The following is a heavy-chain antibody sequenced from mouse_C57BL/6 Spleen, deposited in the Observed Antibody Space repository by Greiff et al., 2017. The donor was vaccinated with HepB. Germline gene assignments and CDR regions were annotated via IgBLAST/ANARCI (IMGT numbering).Heavy chain of an antibody. V-gene: IGHV1-69*01. CDR2: IDPSDSYT. Sequence: QVQLQHPGAELVMPGASVKLSCKASGYTFTSYWMHWVKQRPGQGLEWIGEIDPSDSYTNYNQKFKGKSTLTVDKSSSTAYMQLSSLTSEDSAVYYCATGSSSWFAYWGQGTLVTVSA. J-gene: IGHJ3*01. D-gene: IGHD1-1*01. CDR3: ATGSSSWFAY. CDR1: GYTFTSYW.